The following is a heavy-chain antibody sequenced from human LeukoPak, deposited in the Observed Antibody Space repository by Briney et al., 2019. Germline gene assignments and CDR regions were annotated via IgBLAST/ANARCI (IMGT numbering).Heavy chain of an antibody. V-gene: IGHV1-69*05. J-gene: IGHJ5*02. Sequence: PVASVKVSCKASGYTFTSYGISWVRQAPGQGLEWMGGIIPIFGTANYAQKFQGRVTITTDESTSTAYMELSSLRSEDTAVYYCAREGYPLLRWFDPWGQGTLVTVSS. D-gene: IGHD2-15*01. CDR2: IIPIFGTA. CDR1: GYTFTSYG. CDR3: AREGYPLLRWFDP.